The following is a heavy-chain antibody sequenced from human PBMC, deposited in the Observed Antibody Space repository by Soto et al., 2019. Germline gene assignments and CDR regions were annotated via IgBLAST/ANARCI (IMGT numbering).Heavy chain of an antibody. D-gene: IGHD5-12*01. J-gene: IGHJ6*02. CDR2: ISWNSGSI. CDR3: AKVLEPVDYYYYGMDV. CDR1: GFTFDDYA. Sequence: EVQLVESGGGLVQPGRSLRLSCAASGFTFDDYAMHWVRHAPGKGLEWVSGISWNSGSIGYADSVKGRFTISRDNAKNSLYLQMNSLRAEDTALYYCAKVLEPVDYYYYGMDVWGQGTTVTVSS. V-gene: IGHV3-9*01.